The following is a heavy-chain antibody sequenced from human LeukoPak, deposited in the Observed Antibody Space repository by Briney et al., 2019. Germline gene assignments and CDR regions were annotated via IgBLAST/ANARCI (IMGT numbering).Heavy chain of an antibody. CDR2: MNPNSGNT. Sequence: ASVKVSCKASGGTFSSYAISWVRQATGQGLEWMGWMNPNSGNTGYAQKFQGRVTMTRNTSISTAYMELSSLRSEDTAVYYCARGQYSSGWYGDYYYGMDVWGQGTTVTVSS. V-gene: IGHV1-8*02. CDR3: ARGQYSSGWYGDYYYGMDV. D-gene: IGHD6-19*01. J-gene: IGHJ6*02. CDR1: GGTFSSYA.